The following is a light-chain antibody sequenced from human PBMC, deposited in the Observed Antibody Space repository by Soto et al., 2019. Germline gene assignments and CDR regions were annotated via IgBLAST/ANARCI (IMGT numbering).Light chain of an antibody. CDR3: QSYDNSLSHVV. J-gene: IGLJ2*01. CDR1: NSNIGSFYD. Sequence: QSVLTQPPSVSGAPGQRVTIPCTGSNSNIGSFYDVHWYQQLPGTVPKLLIYGDNNRPSGVPDRFSSSKSGTSASLAITGLQAEDEADYYCQSYDNSLSHVVFGGGTQLTVL. CDR2: GDN. V-gene: IGLV1-40*01.